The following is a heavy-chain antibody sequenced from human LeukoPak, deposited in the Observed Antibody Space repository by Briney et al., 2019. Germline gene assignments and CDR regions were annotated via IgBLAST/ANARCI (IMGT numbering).Heavy chain of an antibody. CDR3: ARGRRGGYSYGYHYYYYYMDV. D-gene: IGHD5-18*01. CDR2: INHSGST. CDR1: GFTFSSYE. V-gene: IGHV4-34*01. Sequence: GSLRLSCAASGFTFSSYEMNWVRQAPGKGLEWIGEINHSGSTNYNPSLKSRVTISVDTSKNQFSLKLSSVTAADTAVYYCARGRRGGYSYGYHYYYYYMDVWGKGTTVTVSS. J-gene: IGHJ6*03.